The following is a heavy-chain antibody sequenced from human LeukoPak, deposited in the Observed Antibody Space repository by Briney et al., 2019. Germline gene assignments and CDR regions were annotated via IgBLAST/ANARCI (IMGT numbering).Heavy chain of an antibody. CDR2: ISYDGSNK. CDR1: GFTFSSYG. CDR3: ARPYGDYDYFDY. D-gene: IGHD4-17*01. J-gene: IGHJ4*02. V-gene: IGHV3-30*03. Sequence: GGSLRLSCAASGFTFSSYGMHWVRQAPGKGLEWVAVISYDGSNKYYADSVKGRFTISRDNSKNTLYLQMNSLRAEDTAVYYCARPYGDYDYFDYWGQGTLVTVSS.